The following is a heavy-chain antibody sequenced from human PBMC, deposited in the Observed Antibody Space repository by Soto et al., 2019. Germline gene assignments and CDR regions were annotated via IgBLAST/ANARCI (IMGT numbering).Heavy chain of an antibody. CDR1: GFTFTSSA. V-gene: IGHV1-58*01. Sequence: GASVKVSCKASGFTFTSSAVQWVRQARGQRLEWIGWIVVGSGNTNYAQKFQERVTITRDMSTSTAYMELSSLRSEDTAVYYCAALYYYDSSGYSDAFDIWGQGTMVTVS. CDR2: IVVGSGNT. D-gene: IGHD3-22*01. J-gene: IGHJ3*02. CDR3: AALYYYDSSGYSDAFDI.